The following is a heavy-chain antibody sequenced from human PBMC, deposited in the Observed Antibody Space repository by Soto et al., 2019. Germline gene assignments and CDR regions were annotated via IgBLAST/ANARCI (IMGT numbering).Heavy chain of an antibody. CDR1: GFTFSSSA. J-gene: IGHJ5*02. CDR2: IVLGNGNT. CDR3: ATRIGNIGWYWLDT. V-gene: IGHV1-58*01. Sequence: GASVKVSCKASGFTFSSSAVQWVRQARGQRLEWIGWIVLGNGNTNYAQKFQERVTITRDMSTSTAYMEVRSLTSEDTAVYYCATRIGNIGWYWLDTWGQGTLVTVPS. D-gene: IGHD6-19*01.